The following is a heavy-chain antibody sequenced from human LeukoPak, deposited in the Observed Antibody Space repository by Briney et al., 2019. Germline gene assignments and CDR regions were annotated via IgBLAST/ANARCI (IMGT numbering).Heavy chain of an antibody. J-gene: IGHJ5*02. CDR1: GFTFSSYS. CDR3: ARDPRNKGLDP. CDR2: ISSSSSTI. V-gene: IGHV3-48*04. Sequence: GGSLRLSCAASGFTFSSYSMNWVRQAPGKGLEWVSYISSSSSTIYYADSVKGRFTISRDNAKNTLYLQMNSLRGEDTAVYYCARDPRNKGLDPWGQGTLVTVSS.